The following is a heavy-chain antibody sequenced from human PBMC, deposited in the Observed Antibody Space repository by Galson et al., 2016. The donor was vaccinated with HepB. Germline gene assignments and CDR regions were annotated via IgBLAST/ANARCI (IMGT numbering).Heavy chain of an antibody. D-gene: IGHD2-21*01. Sequence: SLRLSCAASGFTFSNYPMSWVRQAPGKGLEWLSGISDNGYSKYYADSVQGRFTISRDNSKSTLYLQMHSLRVEDTAVYYCAKERRDCVGVSCYTGGPFDYWGRGTLVAVSP. CDR3: AKERRDCVGVSCYTGGPFDY. CDR2: ISDNGYSK. V-gene: IGHV3-23*01. J-gene: IGHJ4*02. CDR1: GFTFSNYP.